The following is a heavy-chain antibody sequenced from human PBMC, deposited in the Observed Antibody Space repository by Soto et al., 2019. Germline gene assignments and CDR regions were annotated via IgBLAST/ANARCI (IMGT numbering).Heavy chain of an antibody. J-gene: IGHJ5*02. CDR2: INPSGGST. Sequence: GASVKVSCKASGYTFTSYYMHWVRQAPGQGLEWMGIINPSGGSTSYAQKFQGRVTMTRDTSTSTVYMELSSLRSEDTAVYYCASQITIFETFDPWGQGTLVTVSS. D-gene: IGHD3-3*01. CDR1: GYTFTSYY. CDR3: ASQITIFETFDP. V-gene: IGHV1-46*03.